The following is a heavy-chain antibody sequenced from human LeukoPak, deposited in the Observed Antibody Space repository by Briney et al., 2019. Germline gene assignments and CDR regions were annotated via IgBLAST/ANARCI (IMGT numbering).Heavy chain of an antibody. CDR3: EIYGASKYGSYEKRFDY. D-gene: IGHD5-12*01. CDR2: IYYSGRT. CDR1: GGSISTSSYF. Sequence: SETLSLTWTVSGGSISTSSYFWGWIRQPPGKGLEWIVSIYYSGRTYYNPSLESRVTISVDTSKNQFSLKLNSVTAADTAVYYCEIYGASKYGSYEKRFDYWGQGTLVTVSS. J-gene: IGHJ4*02. V-gene: IGHV4-39*01.